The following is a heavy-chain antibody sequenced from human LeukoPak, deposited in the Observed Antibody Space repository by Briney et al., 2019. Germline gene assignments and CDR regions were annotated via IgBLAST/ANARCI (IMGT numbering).Heavy chain of an antibody. CDR1: GFTFSIYG. J-gene: IGHJ4*02. Sequence: PGRSLRLSCAASGFTFSIYGMHWVRQAPGKGLEWVAVISYDGSKNYFADSVKGRFTISRDNSKNTLYLLMNSLRAEDTAVYYCARDLKYYDSSGFDYWGQGTLVTVSS. CDR2: ISYDGSKN. V-gene: IGHV3-30*03. D-gene: IGHD3-22*01. CDR3: ARDLKYYDSSGFDY.